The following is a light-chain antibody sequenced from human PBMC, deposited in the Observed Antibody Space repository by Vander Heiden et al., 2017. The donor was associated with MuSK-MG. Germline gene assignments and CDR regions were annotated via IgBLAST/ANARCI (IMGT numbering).Light chain of an antibody. Sequence: QSVLTQPPSASGTPGQRVTVSCSGSSSNIGTNTVNWYQQFPGTAPNLLIYNNDQRPSGVPDRFAGSKSGTSASLAISELQSEDEAADDCEAWDDSLNGPGVVFGGGTKLTVL. CDR1: SSNIGTNT. J-gene: IGLJ2*01. CDR2: NND. CDR3: EAWDDSLNGPGVV. V-gene: IGLV1-44*01.